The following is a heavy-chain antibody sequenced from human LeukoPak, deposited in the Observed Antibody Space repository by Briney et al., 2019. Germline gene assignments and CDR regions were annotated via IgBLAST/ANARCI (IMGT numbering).Heavy chain of an antibody. V-gene: IGHV3-23*01. CDR1: GVTFSNYG. Sequence: PGGSLRLSCAATGVTFSNYGIFLVRQAPGQGLAWVSAHSSVTGNTYYTDSVKGRFTISRDNSKSMAFLQMSSLRVDDTAVYYCAKDPGSGSIGIFDYWGQGTLVTVSS. CDR3: AKDPGSGSIGIFDY. CDR2: HSSVTGNT. D-gene: IGHD3-22*01. J-gene: IGHJ4*02.